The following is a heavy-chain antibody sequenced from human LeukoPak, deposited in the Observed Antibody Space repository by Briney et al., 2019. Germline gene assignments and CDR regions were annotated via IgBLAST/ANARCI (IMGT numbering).Heavy chain of an antibody. CDR2: IYTSGST. V-gene: IGHV4-4*07. D-gene: IGHD6-13*01. CDR1: GGSISSYY. J-gene: IGHJ6*03. Sequence: SETLSLTCTVSGGSISSYYWSWIRQPAGKGLEWIGRIYTSGSTNYNPSLKSRVTMSVDTSKNQFSLKLSSVTAADTAVYYCARDKSSSWYSYHYYYMDVWGKGTTVTVSS. CDR3: ARDKSSSWYSYHYYYMDV.